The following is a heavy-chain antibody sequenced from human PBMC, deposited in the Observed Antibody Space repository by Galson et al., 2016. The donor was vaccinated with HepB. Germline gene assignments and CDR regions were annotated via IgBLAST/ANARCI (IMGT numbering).Heavy chain of an antibody. Sequence: SVKVSCKAFGYTFSNYGISWVRQAPGQGLEWMGWISGYNGNTIYAQKLQGRVTMTTDKSTATAYMELRSLRSDDTAVYYCARATYLDGGGCYNAYGLDVWGQGTTVTVSS. J-gene: IGHJ6*02. D-gene: IGHD2-15*01. CDR2: ISGYNGNT. CDR3: ARATYLDGGGCYNAYGLDV. V-gene: IGHV1-18*04. CDR1: GYTFSNYG.